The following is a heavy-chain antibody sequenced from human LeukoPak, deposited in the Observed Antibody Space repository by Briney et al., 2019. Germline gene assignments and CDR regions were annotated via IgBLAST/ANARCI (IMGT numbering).Heavy chain of an antibody. V-gene: IGHV1-18*01. J-gene: IGHJ4*02. Sequence: ASVKVSCKASGYIFTIYGISWVRQAPGQGLEWMGWISAYNGNTNYAQKLQGRVTMTTDTSTSTAYMELRSLRSDATAVCYCARAGSYDSSAAAQGDYWGQGPLVTVSS. CDR3: ARAGSYDSSAAAQGDY. CDR2: ISAYNGNT. D-gene: IGHD3-22*01. CDR1: GYIFTIYG.